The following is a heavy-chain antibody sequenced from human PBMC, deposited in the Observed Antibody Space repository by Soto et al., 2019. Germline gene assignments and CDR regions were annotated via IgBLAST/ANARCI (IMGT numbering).Heavy chain of an antibody. V-gene: IGHV1-2*04. CDR1: GYTFTGYY. J-gene: IGHJ6*02. CDR2: INPNSGGT. D-gene: IGHD6-6*01. Sequence: ASVKVSCKASGYTFTGYYMHWVRQAPGQGLEWMGWINPNSGGTNYAQKFQGWVTMTRDTSISTAYMELSRLRSDDTAVYYCARDQSEYSSSAYYYGMDGWGQGTTVTVSS. CDR3: ARDQSEYSSSAYYYGMDG.